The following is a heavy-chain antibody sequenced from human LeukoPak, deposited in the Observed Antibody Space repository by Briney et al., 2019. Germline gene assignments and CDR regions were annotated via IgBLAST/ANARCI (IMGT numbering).Heavy chain of an antibody. V-gene: IGHV4-61*02. CDR2: LHHSGNT. Sequence: SETLSLTCTVSGGSISSGNYYWSWIRQPAGKGLEWIGRLHHSGNTNYNPSLKSRVTISVDTSKNQFSLKVSSVTAADTAVYYCAARTGWQKLTRFDYWGQGTLVTVSS. CDR1: GGSISSGNYY. J-gene: IGHJ4*02. D-gene: IGHD3/OR15-3a*01. CDR3: AARTGWQKLTRFDY.